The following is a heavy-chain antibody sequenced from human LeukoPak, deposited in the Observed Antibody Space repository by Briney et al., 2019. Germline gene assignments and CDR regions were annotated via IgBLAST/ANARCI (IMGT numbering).Heavy chain of an antibody. CDR2: IYYSGST. CDR1: GGSISSSSYY. D-gene: IGHD3-3*01. CDR3: ARHVTDYDFWSGYPGAFDI. J-gene: IGHJ3*02. Sequence: SETLSLTCTVSGGSISSSSYYWGWIRQPPGKGLEWIGSIYYSGSTYYNPSLKSRVTISVDTSKNQFSLKLSSVTAADTAVYYCARHVTDYDFWSGYPGAFDIWGQGTMVTVSS. V-gene: IGHV4-39*01.